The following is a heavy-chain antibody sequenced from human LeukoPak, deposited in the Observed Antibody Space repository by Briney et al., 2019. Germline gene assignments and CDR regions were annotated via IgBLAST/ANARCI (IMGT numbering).Heavy chain of an antibody. D-gene: IGHD3-22*01. V-gene: IGHV4-31*03. J-gene: IGHJ4*02. Sequence: PSQTLSLTCTVSGGSISSGGYYWSWIRQHPGKGLEWIGYIYYSGSTYYNPSLKSRVTISVDTSKNQFSLKLSSVTAADTAVYYCARFGGGYDSSAFDYWGQGTLVTVSS. CDR3: ARFGGGYDSSAFDY. CDR2: IYYSGST. CDR1: GGSISSGGYY.